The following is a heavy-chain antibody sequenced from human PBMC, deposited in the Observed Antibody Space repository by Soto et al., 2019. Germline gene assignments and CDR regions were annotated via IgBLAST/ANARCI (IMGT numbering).Heavy chain of an antibody. CDR1: GYSISSGDY. CDR3: ERLLGSRVWTAGSWCDP. V-gene: IGHV4-38-2*01. D-gene: IGHD2-2*01. Sequence: PSETLSLTCAVSGYSISSGDYWGWIRQPPGKGLEWIVSIYHSGSTYYNPSLKSRVTISVDTSKNQFSLKLSSVTAADTAVYYCERLLGSRVWTAGSWCDPLGQETLVTVS. CDR2: IYHSGST. J-gene: IGHJ5*02.